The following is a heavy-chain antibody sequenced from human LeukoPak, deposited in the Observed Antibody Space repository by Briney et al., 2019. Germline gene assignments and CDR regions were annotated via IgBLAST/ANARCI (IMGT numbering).Heavy chain of an antibody. CDR3: ASGQDYYYYYYMDV. CDR2: IIPIFGTA. J-gene: IGHJ6*03. V-gene: IGHV1-69*05. Sequence: GASVKVSCKASGGTFSSYAISWVRQAPGQGLEWMGGIIPIFGTANYAQKFQGRVTITTDKSTSTAYMELSSLRSEDTAVYYCASGQDYYYYYYMDVWGKGTTVTVSS. CDR1: GGTFSSYA.